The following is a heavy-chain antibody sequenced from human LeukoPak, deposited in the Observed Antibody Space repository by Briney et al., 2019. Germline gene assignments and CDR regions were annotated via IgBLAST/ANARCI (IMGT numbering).Heavy chain of an antibody. J-gene: IGHJ1*01. D-gene: IGHD2-2*01. CDR1: GFTFSSYS. CDR2: ISSSSSYI. Sequence: PGGSLRLSCAASGFTFSSYSMNWVRQAPGKGLEWVSSISSSSSYIYYADSVKGRFTISRDNSKNTLYLQMNSLRAEDTAVYYCARARGIVPAATVTANPQHWGQGTLVTVSS. V-gene: IGHV3-21*01. CDR3: ARARGIVPAATVTANPQH.